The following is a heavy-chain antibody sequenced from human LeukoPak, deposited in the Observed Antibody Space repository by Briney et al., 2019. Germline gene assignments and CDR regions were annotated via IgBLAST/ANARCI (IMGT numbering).Heavy chain of an antibody. CDR1: GGTFSSYA. J-gene: IGHJ3*02. CDR3: ARESAGYCSSTSCYRDAFDI. D-gene: IGHD2-2*03. CDR2: IIPIFGTA. V-gene: IGHV1-69*13. Sequence: SVKVSCKASGGTFSSYAISWVRQAPGQGLEWMGGIIPIFGTANYAQKFQGRVTITADESTGTAYMELSSLRSEDTAVYYCARESAGYCSSTSCYRDAFDIWGQGTMVTVSS.